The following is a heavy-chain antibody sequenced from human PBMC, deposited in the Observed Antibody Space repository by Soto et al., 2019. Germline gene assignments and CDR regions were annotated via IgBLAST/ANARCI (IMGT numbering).Heavy chain of an antibody. V-gene: IGHV3-33*01. J-gene: IGHJ3*02. CDR3: ARAPRMAPFDI. CDR2: IRNDGSDK. CDR1: GFIFSPYG. Sequence: GGSLRLSCAASGFIFSPYGIHWVRQAPGKGLEWVALIRNDGSDKYYAESVTGRFTISRDNSKNTVYLQMNSLRAEDTALYFCARAPRMAPFDIWRQGTMVTVSS.